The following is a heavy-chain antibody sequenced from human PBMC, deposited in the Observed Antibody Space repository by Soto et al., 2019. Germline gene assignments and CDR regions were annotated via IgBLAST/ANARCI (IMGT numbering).Heavy chain of an antibody. J-gene: IGHJ5*02. CDR3: AREQSFCRSASCYYYFEP. CDR1: GYTFTSDD. V-gene: IGHV1-18*01. Sequence: ASVKVSCKASGYTFTSDDITWVRQAPGQGLEWMGWISPYNGNTNYAQKLQGRVTLTTDTSTSTVYMELRSLRSDDTAVYYCAREQSFCRSASCYYYFEPWGQGTLVTVSS. CDR2: ISPYNGNT. D-gene: IGHD2-2*01.